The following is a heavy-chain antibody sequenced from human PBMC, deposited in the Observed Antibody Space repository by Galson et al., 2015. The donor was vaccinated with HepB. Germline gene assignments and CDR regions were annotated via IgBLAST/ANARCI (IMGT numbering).Heavy chain of an antibody. Sequence: SLRLSCAASGFTFSNAWMSWVRQAPGKGLEWVGRIKSNTDGGTTDYAAPVKGRFTISRDDSKNTLYLQMNRLKTEDTAVYYCTTGGGCVLYHLAVIWDYWGQGTLVTVSS. CDR1: GFTFSNAW. D-gene: IGHD6-19*01. V-gene: IGHV3-15*01. CDR2: IKSNTDGGTT. CDR3: TTGGGCVLYHLAVIWDY. J-gene: IGHJ4*01.